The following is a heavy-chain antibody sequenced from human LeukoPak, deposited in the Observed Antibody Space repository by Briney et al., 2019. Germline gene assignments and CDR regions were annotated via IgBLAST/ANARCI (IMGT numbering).Heavy chain of an antibody. CDR3: ARDRVSYCSSTSCYYYYYYMDV. J-gene: IGHJ6*03. CDR1: GYTFTGHY. D-gene: IGHD2-2*01. Sequence: ASVKVSCKASGYTFTGHYMHWVRQAPGQGLEWMGWINPNSGGTNYAQKFQGRVTMTRDTSISTAYMELRSLRSDDTAVYYCARDRVSYCSSTSCYYYYYYMDVWGKGTTVTVSS. CDR2: INPNSGGT. V-gene: IGHV1-2*02.